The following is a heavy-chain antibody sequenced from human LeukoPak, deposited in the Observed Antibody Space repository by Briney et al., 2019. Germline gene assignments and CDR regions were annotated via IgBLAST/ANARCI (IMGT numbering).Heavy chain of an antibody. CDR3: AELGITMIGGV. CDR1: GFTFSSHS. D-gene: IGHD3-10*02. J-gene: IGHJ6*04. V-gene: IGHV3-48*01. Sequence: GGSLRLSCAASGFTFSSHSMNWVRQAPGKGLEWVSYITFSSSIIYYADSVKGRFTVSRDNAKKSLYLQMNSLRAEDTAVYYCAELGITMIGGVWGKGTTVTISS. CDR2: ITFSSSII.